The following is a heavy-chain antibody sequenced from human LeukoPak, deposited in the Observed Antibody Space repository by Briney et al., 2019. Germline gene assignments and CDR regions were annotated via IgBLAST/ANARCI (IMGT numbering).Heavy chain of an antibody. V-gene: IGHV3-74*01. D-gene: IGHD6-19*01. CDR1: GFTLSSNW. J-gene: IGHJ4*02. CDR3: VKYSSGWN. Sequence: GGSLRLSCAASGFTLSSNWMHWVRQAPGQGLVWVSRINNDESSTSYADSVKGRFTIYRDNAKDTLVLKMKSLRAEDTAVYYGVKYSSGWNWGQGTLVTVSS. CDR2: INNDESST.